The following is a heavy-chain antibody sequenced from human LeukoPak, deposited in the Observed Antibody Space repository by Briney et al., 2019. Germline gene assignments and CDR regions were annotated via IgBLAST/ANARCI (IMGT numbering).Heavy chain of an antibody. CDR2: ISGSGVST. Sequence: GGSLRLSCAASGFTFSNYAMSWVRQAPGKGLEWVSAISGSGVSTYYTDFVKGRFTFSRDNSKNTLYLQMNSLRAEDTAVYYCAKARGYCGGTSCYDYYMDVWGKGTTVTVSS. CDR1: GFTFSNYA. D-gene: IGHD2-2*01. J-gene: IGHJ6*03. V-gene: IGHV3-23*01. CDR3: AKARGYCGGTSCYDYYMDV.